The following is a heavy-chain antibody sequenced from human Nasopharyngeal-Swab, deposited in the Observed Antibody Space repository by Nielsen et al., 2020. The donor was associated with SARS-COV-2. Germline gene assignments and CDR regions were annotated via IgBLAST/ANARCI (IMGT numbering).Heavy chain of an antibody. D-gene: IGHD4-17*01. CDR3: ARARGAYGDYYYYYYTDV. CDR2: TYYRSKWYN. CDR1: GDSVSSSSAA. J-gene: IGHJ6*03. Sequence: SQTPSLTRAIAGDSVSSSSAACNWIRQSRSRGLEWLGRTYYRSKWYNDYAVSVKSRITINPDTSKNQFSLHLNSVTPEDTAVYYCARARGAYGDYYYYYYTDVWGKGTTVTVSS. V-gene: IGHV6-1*01.